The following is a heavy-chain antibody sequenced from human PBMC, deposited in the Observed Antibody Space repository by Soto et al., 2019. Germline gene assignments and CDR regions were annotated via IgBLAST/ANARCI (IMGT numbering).Heavy chain of an antibody. V-gene: IGHV1-18*01. Sequence: GASVKVSCKAAGYTFTSYDINWVRQASGQGLEWMGWMNANNGHAAYPQKFQGRVTMTTDTSTSTAYMELRSLTSDDTAVYYCARLVRWFDPWGQGTLVTVSS. CDR3: ARLVRWFDP. J-gene: IGHJ5*02. D-gene: IGHD2-15*01. CDR1: GYTFTSYD. CDR2: MNANNGHA.